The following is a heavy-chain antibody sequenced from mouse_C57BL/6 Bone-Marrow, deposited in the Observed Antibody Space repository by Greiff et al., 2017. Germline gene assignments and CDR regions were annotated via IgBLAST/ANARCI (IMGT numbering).Heavy chain of an antibody. CDR2: IDPSDSYT. J-gene: IGHJ2*01. Sequence: QVQLQQPGAELVKPGASVKLSCKASGYTFTSYWMQWVKQRPGQGLEWIGEIDPSDSYTNYNQKFKGKATLTVDTSSSTAYMQLSSLTSEDSAVYYCARGGRRLYYFDYWCQGTTLTVSS. CDR1: GYTFTSYW. V-gene: IGHV1-50*01. D-gene: IGHD1-1*01. CDR3: ARGGRRLYYFDY.